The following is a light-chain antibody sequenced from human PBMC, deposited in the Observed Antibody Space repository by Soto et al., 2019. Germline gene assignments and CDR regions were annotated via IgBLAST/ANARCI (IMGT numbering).Light chain of an antibody. CDR2: EVT. V-gene: IGLV2-23*02. J-gene: IGLJ1*01. CDR3: CSYAGNSEV. Sequence: QSVLTQPASVSGSPGQSTTIPCTGTSGDVGSYNLVSWYQQHPGKAPKLMIYEVTERPSGVSNRFSGSKSGNTASLTISGLQPEDEADYYCCSYAGNSEVFGTRTKLTVL. CDR1: SGDVGSYNL.